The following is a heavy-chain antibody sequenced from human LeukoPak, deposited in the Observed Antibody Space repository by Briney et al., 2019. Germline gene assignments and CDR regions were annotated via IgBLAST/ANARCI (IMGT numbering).Heavy chain of an antibody. J-gene: IGHJ5*02. CDR3: ARGYYDFWSGYYSPYNWFDP. CDR1: GFTFSSYW. V-gene: IGHV3-7*04. Sequence: GGSLRLSCAASGFTFSSYWMSWVRQAPGKGLEWVANIKQDGSEKYYVDSVKGRFTLSRENAKNSLYLQMNSLIAEDTAVYYCARGYYDFWSGYYSPYNWFDPWGQGTLVTVSS. CDR2: IKQDGSEK. D-gene: IGHD3-3*01.